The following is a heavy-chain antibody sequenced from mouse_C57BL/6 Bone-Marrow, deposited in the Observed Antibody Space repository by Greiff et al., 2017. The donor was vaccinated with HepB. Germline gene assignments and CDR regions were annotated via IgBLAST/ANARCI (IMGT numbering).Heavy chain of an antibody. J-gene: IGHJ2*01. D-gene: IGHD1-1*01. Sequence: EVKLMESGGGLVQPGGSLKLSCAASGFTFSDYGMAWVRQAPRKGPEWVAFISNLAYSIYYADTVTGRFTISRENAKNTLYLEMSSLRSEDTAMYYCARVYYGSSYYFDYWGQGTTLTVSS. V-gene: IGHV5-15*01. CDR3: ARVYYGSSYYFDY. CDR2: ISNLAYSI. CDR1: GFTFSDYG.